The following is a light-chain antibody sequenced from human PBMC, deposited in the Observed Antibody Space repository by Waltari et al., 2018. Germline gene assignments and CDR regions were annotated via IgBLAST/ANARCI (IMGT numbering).Light chain of an antibody. CDR3: CSYIGDSAWV. Sequence: QSALTQPASVSGSPGQSITIPCTGTSSDIGYYNLVSWYQQDPGKAPKVIIYEVNKRPSGVSIRCSGTKSGNTAALTISGLQAEYEADYYCCSYIGDSAWVFGGGTKVTVL. V-gene: IGLV2-23*02. CDR2: EVN. J-gene: IGLJ3*02. CDR1: SSDIGYYNL.